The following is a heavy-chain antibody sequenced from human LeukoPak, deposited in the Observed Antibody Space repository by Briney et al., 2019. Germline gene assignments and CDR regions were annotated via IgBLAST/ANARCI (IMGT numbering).Heavy chain of an antibody. CDR1: GVSISSSSYY. J-gene: IGHJ4*02. Sequence: PSETLSLTCTVSGVSISSSSYYWGWIRQPPGKGLEWIGSIYYSGSTYYNPSLKSRVTISVDTSKNQFSLKLSSVTAADTAVYYCARDGPLPYYYDSSGYQSGDYWGQGTLVTVSS. CDR2: IYYSGST. V-gene: IGHV4-39*07. CDR3: ARDGPLPYYYDSSGYQSGDY. D-gene: IGHD3-22*01.